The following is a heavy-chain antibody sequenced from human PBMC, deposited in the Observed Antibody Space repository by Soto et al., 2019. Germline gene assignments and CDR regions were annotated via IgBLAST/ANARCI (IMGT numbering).Heavy chain of an antibody. D-gene: IGHD2-2*01. CDR3: ARDGEDIVVVPAATYYYYYGMDV. Sequence: GGSLRLSCAASGFTFSSYSMNWVRQAPGKGLEWVSYISSSSTIYYADSVKGRFTISRDNAKNSLYLQMNSLRDEDTAVYYCARDGEDIVVVPAATYYYYYGMDVWGQGTTVTVSS. V-gene: IGHV3-48*02. CDR2: ISSSSTI. CDR1: GFTFSSYS. J-gene: IGHJ6*02.